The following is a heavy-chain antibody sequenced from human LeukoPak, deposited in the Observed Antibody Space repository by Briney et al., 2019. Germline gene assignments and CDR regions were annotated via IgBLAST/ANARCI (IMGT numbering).Heavy chain of an antibody. CDR1: GFTFSRYA. V-gene: IGHV3-23*01. D-gene: IGHD3-22*01. J-gene: IGHJ4*02. CDR2: ISGSGSST. CDR3: AKDYYDSSGPSFDY. Sequence: PGGPLRLSCAASGFTFSRYAMSWVRQAPGRGLEWVSVISGSGSSTYYADSVKGRFTISRDTSKNTLYLQMNSLRAEDTAIYYCAKDYYDSSGPSFDYRGQGTLVTVSS.